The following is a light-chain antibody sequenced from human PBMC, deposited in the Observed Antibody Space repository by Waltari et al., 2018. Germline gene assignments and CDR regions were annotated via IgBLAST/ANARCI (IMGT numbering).Light chain of an antibody. Sequence: EIQMTQSPSSLSASVGDTVTITCRASQSIGTYVNWYQHKPGKAPKVLIYAASSLHSGVPARFSGSASGTDFTLTIISLQPDDFGTYYCQQSKIIPWTFGQGTKVEIK. CDR3: QQSKIIPWT. CDR2: AAS. V-gene: IGKV1-39*01. CDR1: QSIGTY. J-gene: IGKJ1*01.